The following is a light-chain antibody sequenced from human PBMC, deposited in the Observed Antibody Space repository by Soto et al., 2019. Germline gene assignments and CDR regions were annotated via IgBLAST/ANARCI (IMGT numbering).Light chain of an antibody. J-gene: IGKJ5*01. CDR1: QSLVPSDGNTY. Sequence: DIVMTQTPLSSPVTLGQPASISCRSSQSLVPSDGNTYLSWFQQRPGQPPRPLIYKSSNRFSGVPDRFSGSGAGTDFTLKISRVEVEDVGTYFCMQATQLPITFGQGTRLEI. V-gene: IGKV2-24*01. CDR3: MQATQLPIT. CDR2: KSS.